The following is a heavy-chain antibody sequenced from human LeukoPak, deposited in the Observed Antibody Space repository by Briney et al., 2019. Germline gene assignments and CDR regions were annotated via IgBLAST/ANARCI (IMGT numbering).Heavy chain of an antibody. V-gene: IGHV4-39*07. CDR2: IYYSGST. J-gene: IGHJ3*02. CDR1: GGSISSNNYY. CDR3: ARDRSDYPDDAFDI. Sequence: SETLSLTCTVSGGSISSNNYYWGWIRQPPGKGLEWIGSIYYSGSTYYNPSLKSRVTISVDTSKNQFSLKLSSVTAADTAVYYCARDRSDYPDDAFDIWGQGTMVTVSS. D-gene: IGHD4-11*01.